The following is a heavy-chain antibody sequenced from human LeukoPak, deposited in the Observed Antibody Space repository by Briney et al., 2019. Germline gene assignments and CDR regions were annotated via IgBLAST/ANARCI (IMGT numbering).Heavy chain of an antibody. J-gene: IGHJ4*02. CDR2: ISNSGDST. CDR3: ARASLYSSSWYRFDY. CDR1: GFIFSSYA. V-gene: IGHV3-23*01. Sequence: GGSLRLSCAASGFIFSSYAMSWVRQAPGKGLEWVSSISNSGDSTYYADSVKGRFTISRDNSKTTLYLQMNSLRAEDTAVYYCARASLYSSSWYRFDYWGQGTLVTVSS. D-gene: IGHD6-13*01.